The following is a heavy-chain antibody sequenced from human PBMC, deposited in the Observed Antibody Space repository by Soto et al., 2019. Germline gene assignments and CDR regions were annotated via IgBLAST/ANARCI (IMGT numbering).Heavy chain of an antibody. CDR2: ISYDGSNK. CDR1: GFTFSSYG. Sequence: PGGSLRLSCAAPGFTFSSYGMHWVRQAPGKGLEWVAVISYDGSNKYYADSVKGRFTISRDNSKNTLYLQMNSLRAEDTAVYYCAKAQGSDDWGYFDYGGQGTRVTVSS. V-gene: IGHV3-30*18. D-gene: IGHD3-16*01. CDR3: AKAQGSDDWGYFDY. J-gene: IGHJ4*02.